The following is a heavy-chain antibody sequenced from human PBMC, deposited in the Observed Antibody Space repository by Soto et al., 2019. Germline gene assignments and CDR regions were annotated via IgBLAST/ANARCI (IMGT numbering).Heavy chain of an antibody. CDR1: GYTFTSYG. D-gene: IGHD6-13*01. CDR2: ISAYNGNT. Sequence: ASVKVSCKASGYTFTSYGISWVRQAPGQGLEWMGWISAYNGNTNYAQKLQGRVTMTTDTSTSTAYMELRSLRSDDTAVYYCVRDQRGSTPSSYYYYGMDVWGQGTTVTVSS. CDR3: VRDQRGSTPSSYYYYGMDV. J-gene: IGHJ6*02. V-gene: IGHV1-18*01.